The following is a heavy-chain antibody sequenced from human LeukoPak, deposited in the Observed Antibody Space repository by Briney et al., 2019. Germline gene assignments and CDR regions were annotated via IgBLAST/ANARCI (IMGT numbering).Heavy chain of an antibody. CDR3: ARVAYGGSWFDP. V-gene: IGHV4-61*05. Sequence: SETLSLTCSISGGSITSSLYFWGWIRQPPGKGLEWIGYIYYSGRTTYNPSLKSRVTISIDTSKSQFSLTLTSVTAADTAVYYCARVAYGGSWFDPWGQGTLVIVSS. J-gene: IGHJ5*02. D-gene: IGHD4-23*01. CDR2: IYYSGRT. CDR1: GGSITSSLYF.